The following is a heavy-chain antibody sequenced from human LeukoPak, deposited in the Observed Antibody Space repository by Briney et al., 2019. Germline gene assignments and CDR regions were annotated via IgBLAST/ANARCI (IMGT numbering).Heavy chain of an antibody. CDR1: GFTFSSYW. V-gene: IGHV3-7*01. D-gene: IGHD2-2*03. CDR3: ARDARLDIVVVPAAPGRDYYYYMDV. J-gene: IGHJ6*03. CDR2: IKQEGSEK. Sequence: GGSLRLSCAASGFTFSSYWMSWVRQAPGKGLEGVANIKQEGSEKYYVDSVKGRFTISRDNAKNSLYLQMNSLRAEDTAVYYCARDARLDIVVVPAAPGRDYYYYMDVWGKGTTVTVSS.